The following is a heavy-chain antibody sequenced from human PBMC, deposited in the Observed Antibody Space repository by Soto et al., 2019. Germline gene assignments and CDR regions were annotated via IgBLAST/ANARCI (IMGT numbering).Heavy chain of an antibody. V-gene: IGHV3-23*01. CDR2: ISGSGVST. CDR1: GFTFSSYA. Sequence: GGSLRLSCAASGFTFSSYAMSWVRQAPGKGLEWVSAISGSGVSTYYADSVKGRFTISRDNSKNTLYLQMNSLRAEDTAVYYCAKSPGMYYYDSSGYYCPFDYWGQGTLVTVSS. J-gene: IGHJ4*02. D-gene: IGHD3-22*01. CDR3: AKSPGMYYYDSSGYYCPFDY.